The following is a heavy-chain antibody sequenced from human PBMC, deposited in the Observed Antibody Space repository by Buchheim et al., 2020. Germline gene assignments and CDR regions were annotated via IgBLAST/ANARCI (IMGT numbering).Heavy chain of an antibody. CDR1: GFTFSSYW. D-gene: IGHD6-19*01. CDR3: ARDLGQWLVYYYYYGMDV. CDR2: INSDGSST. Sequence: EVQLVESGGGLVQPGGSLRLSCAASGFTFSSYWMHWVRQAPGKGLVWVSRINSDGSSTSYADSVKGRFPIPRGNAKNTRYLQMNSLRAEDTAVYYCARDLGQWLVYYYYYGMDVWGQGTT. V-gene: IGHV3-74*01. J-gene: IGHJ6*02.